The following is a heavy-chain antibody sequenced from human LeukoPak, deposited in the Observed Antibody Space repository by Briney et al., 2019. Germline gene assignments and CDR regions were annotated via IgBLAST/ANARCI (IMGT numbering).Heavy chain of an antibody. D-gene: IGHD6-19*01. V-gene: IGHV4-4*07. CDR3: SGTTLWQWPIDY. CDR1: GFSISSYY. CDR2: IYTSGST. Sequence: SETLSLTCTVSGFSISSYYWGWLRQPAGKGREGIGRIYTSGSTNYNHSLKSRVTIAVDTSKKQFLQKRSLVTAADTAVYYCSGTTLWQWPIDYWGQGTLVTVSS. J-gene: IGHJ4*02.